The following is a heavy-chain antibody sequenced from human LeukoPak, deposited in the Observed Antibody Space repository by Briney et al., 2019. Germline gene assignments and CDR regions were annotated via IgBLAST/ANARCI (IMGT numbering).Heavy chain of an antibody. Sequence: GGSLRLSCEASGFSFSSYNMDWVRQTPGKGLEWISSITTSSTYTFYADSVKGRFTISRDNSKNTLYLQMNSLRSEDTALYFCARDLTNSWTTDYWGQGTLVTVPS. V-gene: IGHV3-21*01. CDR2: ITTSSTYT. CDR1: GFSFSSYN. CDR3: ARDLTNSWTTDY. J-gene: IGHJ4*02. D-gene: IGHD3/OR15-3a*01.